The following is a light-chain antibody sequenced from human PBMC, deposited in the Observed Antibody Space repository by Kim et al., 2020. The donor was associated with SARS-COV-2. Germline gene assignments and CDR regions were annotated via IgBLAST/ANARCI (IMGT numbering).Light chain of an antibody. CDR3: QVWDSAGDHRV. CDR1: NIGSKS. V-gene: IGLV3-21*04. CDR2: FDS. J-gene: IGLJ3*02. Sequence: SYELTQPPSVSVAPGKTASITCGGNNIGSKSVHWYQQRPGQAPVLVIYFDSDRPSGIPERFSGSNSGNTATLTISSVEAGDEAAYYCQVWDSAGDHRVFGGGTQLTVL.